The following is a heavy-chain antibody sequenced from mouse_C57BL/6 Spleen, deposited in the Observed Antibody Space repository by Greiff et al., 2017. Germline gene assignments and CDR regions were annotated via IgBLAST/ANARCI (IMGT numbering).Heavy chain of an antibody. D-gene: IGHD2-5*01. Sequence: QVQLQQPGAELVKPGASVKLSCKASGYTFTSYWMHWVKQRPGRGLEWIGRIDPNSGGTKYNEKFKSKATLTVNKPSSPAYMQLSSLTSEDSAVYYGARSFLYDSNWGDDWGQGTTLTVSS. V-gene: IGHV1-72*01. CDR3: ARSFLYDSNWGDD. J-gene: IGHJ2*01. CDR2: IDPNSGGT. CDR1: GYTFTSYW.